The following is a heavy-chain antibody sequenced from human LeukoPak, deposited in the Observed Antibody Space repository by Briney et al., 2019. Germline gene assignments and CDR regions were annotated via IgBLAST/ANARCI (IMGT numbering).Heavy chain of an antibody. CDR1: GASISSYY. D-gene: IGHD1-14*01. V-gene: IGHV4-4*07. CDR2: IYTSGNT. Sequence: SETLSLTCTVSGASISSYYWIWIRRPAGKGLEWIGRIYTSGNTNYNPSLKSRVTMSVDTSKNQFSLKLSSVTAADTAVYYCARSRSDLMSYYYYGLDVWGQGTTVTVSS. CDR3: ARSRSDLMSYYYYGLDV. J-gene: IGHJ6*02.